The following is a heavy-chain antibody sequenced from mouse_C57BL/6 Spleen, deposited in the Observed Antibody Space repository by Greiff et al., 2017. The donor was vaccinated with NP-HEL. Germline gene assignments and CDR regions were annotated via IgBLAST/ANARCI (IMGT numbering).Heavy chain of an antibody. CDR1: GYTFTSYW. J-gene: IGHJ2*01. D-gene: IGHD2-3*01. V-gene: IGHV1-52*01. CDR2: IDPSDSDT. Sequence: QVQLQQPGAELVRPGSSVKLSCKASGYTFTSYWMHWVKQRPIQGLEWIGNIDPSDSDTHYNQKFKDKATLTVDKSSSTAYMQLSSLTSEDSAVYYCARRAYDGYYPYYFDYWGQGTTLTVSS. CDR3: ARRAYDGYYPYYFDY.